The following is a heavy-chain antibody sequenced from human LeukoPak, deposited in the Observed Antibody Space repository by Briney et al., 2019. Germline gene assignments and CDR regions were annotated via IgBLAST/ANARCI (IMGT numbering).Heavy chain of an antibody. D-gene: IGHD2-2*01. Sequence: GGSLRLSCAASGFTFSRYAMNWVRQAPGKGLEWVSYINTDSSDIHYADSVKGRFTISRDNARNTLYLQLSSLRAEDSGVYYCARDTFQPGLIDSWGQGTLVAVSS. CDR3: ARDTFQPGLIDS. V-gene: IGHV3-21*05. J-gene: IGHJ4*02. CDR2: INTDSSDI. CDR1: GFTFSRYA.